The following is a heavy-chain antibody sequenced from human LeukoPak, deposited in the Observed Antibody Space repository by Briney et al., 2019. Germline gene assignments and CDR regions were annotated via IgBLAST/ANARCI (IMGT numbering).Heavy chain of an antibody. CDR3: AKEGVPAAFGHQNDY. CDR1: GFTSSSYA. J-gene: IGHJ4*02. D-gene: IGHD2-2*01. V-gene: IGHV3-23*01. CDR2: ISGSGGST. Sequence: GGSLRLSWAASGFTSSSYAMSWVRQAPGKGLGWVSAISGSGGSTYYADSVKGRFTISRDNSKNTLYLQMNSLRAEDTAVYYCAKEGVPAAFGHQNDYWGQGTLVTVSS.